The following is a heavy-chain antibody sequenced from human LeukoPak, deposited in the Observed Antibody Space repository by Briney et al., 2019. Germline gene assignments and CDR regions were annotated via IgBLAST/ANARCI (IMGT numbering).Heavy chain of an antibody. CDR2: MNPNSGNT. Sequence: EASVKVSCKASGYTFTSYDINWVRQATGQGLEWMGWMNPNSGNTGYAQKFQGRVTITRNTSISTAYMELSSLRSEDTAVYYCARDRQRTYYDFWSANSYYFDYWGQGTLVTVSS. D-gene: IGHD3-3*01. CDR3: ARDRQRTYYDFWSANSYYFDY. CDR1: GYTFTSYD. J-gene: IGHJ4*02. V-gene: IGHV1-8*03.